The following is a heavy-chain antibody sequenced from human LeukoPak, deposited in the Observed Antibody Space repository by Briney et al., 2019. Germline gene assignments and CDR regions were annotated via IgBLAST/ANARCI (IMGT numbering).Heavy chain of an antibody. J-gene: IGHJ4*02. Sequence: GGSLRLSCAASGFTFSSYWMSWVRQAPGKGLEWVANIKQDGSEKYYVDSVKGRFTISRDNAKNSLYLQMNSLRAEDTALYYCARGVAAAGTVYYFDYWGQGTLVTVSS. V-gene: IGHV3-7*03. CDR1: GFTFSSYW. D-gene: IGHD6-13*01. CDR2: IKQDGSEK. CDR3: ARGVAAAGTVYYFDY.